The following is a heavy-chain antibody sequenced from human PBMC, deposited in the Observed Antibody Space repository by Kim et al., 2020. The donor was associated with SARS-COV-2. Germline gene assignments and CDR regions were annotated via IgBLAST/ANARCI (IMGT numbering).Heavy chain of an antibody. Sequence: GGSLRLSCTASGFTFGDYAMSWFRQAPGKGLEWVCFIRSKACGGTTEYAASVKVRFTISRDDSKSIAYLQMNSLKTEDTAVYYCTRDSPLTGTIDYWGQGTLVTVSS. D-gene: IGHD1-20*01. CDR3: TRDSPLTGTIDY. V-gene: IGHV3-49*03. CDR1: GFTFGDYA. J-gene: IGHJ4*02. CDR2: IRSKACGGTT.